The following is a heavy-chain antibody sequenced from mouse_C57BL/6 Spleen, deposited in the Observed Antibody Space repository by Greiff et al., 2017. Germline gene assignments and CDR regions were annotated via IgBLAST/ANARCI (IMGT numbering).Heavy chain of an antibody. CDR3: ARDGYDERRIAY. CDR1: GYTFTGYW. Sequence: VQLQQSGAELMKPGVSVKLSCKAPGYTFTGYWIEWVKQRPGHGLAWIGEILPGSGSTNYNGKFKGKATFTADTSSNTAYMQLSRLTTEDSAIKYWARDGYDERRIAYWGQGTLVTVSA. J-gene: IGHJ3*01. CDR2: ILPGSGST. D-gene: IGHD2-2*01. V-gene: IGHV1-9*01.